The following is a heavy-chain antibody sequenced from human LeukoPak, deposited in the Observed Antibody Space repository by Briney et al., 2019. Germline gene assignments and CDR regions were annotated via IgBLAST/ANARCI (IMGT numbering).Heavy chain of an antibody. J-gene: IGHJ4*02. V-gene: IGHV4-39*01. CDR2: VYSSGRT. D-gene: IGHD3-3*01. CDR3: ARQGSGYPNEY. CDR1: GGSTSISTYS. Sequence: SETLSLTCTVSGGSTSISTYSWGWIRQPPGKGPEWIGSVYSSGRTYYNPSLKSRVTISVDTSKNQLSLKLTSVTAADTAVYYCARQGSGYPNEYWGQGTLVTVSS.